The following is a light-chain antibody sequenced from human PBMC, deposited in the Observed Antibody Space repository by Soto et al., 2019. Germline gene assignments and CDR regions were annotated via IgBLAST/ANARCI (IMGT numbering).Light chain of an antibody. J-gene: IGLJ2*01. CDR1: SSNIGSNP. CDR3: AAWDDSLNVVV. Sequence: QSVLTQPPSASGTPGQRVTISCSGSSSNIGSNPVNWYQQLPGTAPKLLIYSNNQRPSGVPDRFSGSKSGTSASLAISGLQSEDEAAYYCAAWDDSLNVVVFGGGTKLTVL. CDR2: SNN. V-gene: IGLV1-44*01.